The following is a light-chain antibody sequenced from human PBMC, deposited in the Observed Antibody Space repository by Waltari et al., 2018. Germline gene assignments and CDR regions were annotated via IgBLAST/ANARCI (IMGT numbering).Light chain of an antibody. CDR1: QSVSSNY. J-gene: IGKJ1*01. CDR3: QQYGSSFWT. CDR2: GAS. Sequence: EIVLTQSPGTLSLSPGEGATLSCRASQSVSSNYLAWYQQKPGQAPRLLIYGASSRATDIPDRFSGSGSGTDFTLTISRLEPEDFAVYYCQQYGSSFWTFGQGTKVEIK. V-gene: IGKV3-20*01.